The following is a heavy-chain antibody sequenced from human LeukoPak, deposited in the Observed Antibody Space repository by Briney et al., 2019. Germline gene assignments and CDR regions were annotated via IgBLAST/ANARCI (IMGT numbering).Heavy chain of an antibody. CDR3: AKGVAYCGGDCVLDY. V-gene: IGHV3-23*01. CDR2: ISGSGGST. Sequence: ETLSLTCTVSGGSISSYYWSWVRQAPGKGLEWVSAISGSGGSTYYADSVKGRFTISRDNSKNTLYLQMNSLRAEDTAVYYCAKGVAYCGGDCVLDYWGQGTLVTVSS. J-gene: IGHJ4*02. CDR1: GGSISSYY. D-gene: IGHD2-21*02.